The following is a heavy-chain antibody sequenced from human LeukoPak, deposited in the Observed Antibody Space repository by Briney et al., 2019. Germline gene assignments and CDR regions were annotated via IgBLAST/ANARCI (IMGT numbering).Heavy chain of an antibody. CDR1: GGSVSSGNNH. CDR2: IYYSGIT. D-gene: IGHD1-26*01. Sequence: SETLSLTCTVSGGSVSSGNNHWSWIRQAPGKGLEWIGFIYYSGITNSSPSLKSRVTISVDTSKNQFSLKLNSVTTADTAVYYCARDMGATLGSFFDSWGQGTLVTVSS. V-gene: IGHV4-61*01. J-gene: IGHJ4*02. CDR3: ARDMGATLGSFFDS.